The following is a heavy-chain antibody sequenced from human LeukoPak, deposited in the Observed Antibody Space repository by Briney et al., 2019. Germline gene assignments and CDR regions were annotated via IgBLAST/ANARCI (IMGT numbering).Heavy chain of an antibody. CDR3: ARWFGELSNWFDP. CDR1: GGSISSGSYY. V-gene: IGHV4-61*10. J-gene: IGHJ5*02. CDR2: IYRSGST. Sequence: SETLSLTCTVSGGSISSGSYYWSWIRQPAGKRLEWIGHIYRSGSTNYNPSLKSRVTISVDTSKNQFSLKLSSVTAADTAVYYCARWFGELSNWFDPWGQGTLVTVSS. D-gene: IGHD3-10*01.